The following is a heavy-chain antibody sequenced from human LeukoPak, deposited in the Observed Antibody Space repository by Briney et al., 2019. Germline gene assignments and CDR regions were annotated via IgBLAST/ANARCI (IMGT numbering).Heavy chain of an antibody. V-gene: IGHV3-21*01. J-gene: IGHJ5*02. CDR1: GFSFSTYT. D-gene: IGHD1-1*01. CDR3: ARANGRVNWFDP. CDR2: ISTTSTYI. Sequence: GGSLRLSCAASGFSFSTYTMSWVRQAPGKGLEWVSSISTTSTYIYYADSVKGRFTISRDNAKNSLYPQMNSLRAQDTAVYYCARANGRVNWFDPWGQGTLVTVSS.